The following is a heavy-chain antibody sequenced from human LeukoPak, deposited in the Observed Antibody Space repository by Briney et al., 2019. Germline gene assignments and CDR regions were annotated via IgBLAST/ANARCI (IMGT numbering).Heavy chain of an antibody. CDR2: IVSSGTST. CDR3: AKIKRRVITFGGIIVD. Sequence: GGSLRLSCAASGFIFSNYAMSWVRQAAGKGLEWVSGIVSSGTSTYYADSVNGRFTISRDNSNNTLYLQMNSLRAEDTAVYYCAKIKRRVITFGGIIVDWGQGTLVTVSS. CDR1: GFIFSNYA. V-gene: IGHV3-23*01. J-gene: IGHJ4*02. D-gene: IGHD3-16*02.